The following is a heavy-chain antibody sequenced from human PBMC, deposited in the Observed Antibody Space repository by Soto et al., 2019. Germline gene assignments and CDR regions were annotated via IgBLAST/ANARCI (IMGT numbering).Heavy chain of an antibody. D-gene: IGHD2-2*01. CDR3: ATTRVGPCSSSICFSGIFDGMDV. V-gene: IGHV3-30-3*01. J-gene: IGHJ6*02. CDR2: ISYDGTIT. Sequence: GGSLRLSCAASGFTIRIYGMHWVRQAPGKGLEWVAVISYDGTITYYADSVKDRFTTSRDNSKNTLYLQMNSLRTEDTAVYYCATTRVGPCSSSICFSGIFDGMDVWGQGTTVTV. CDR1: GFTIRIYG.